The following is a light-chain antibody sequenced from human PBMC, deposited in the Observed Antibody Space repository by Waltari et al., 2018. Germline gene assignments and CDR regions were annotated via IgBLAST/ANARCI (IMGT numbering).Light chain of an antibody. CDR3: LLHYSGPRV. Sequence: QAVVTQEPSLTVSPGGTVTLTSGSSTRAVTSSHYPYWHQQKPGQAPRTLVYDTSNKHAGTPARFSGSVGGGEAALTLSGAQPEDEAEYYCLLHYSGPRVFGGGTKVTVL. CDR2: DTS. J-gene: IGLJ2*01. V-gene: IGLV7-46*01. CDR1: TRAVTSSHY.